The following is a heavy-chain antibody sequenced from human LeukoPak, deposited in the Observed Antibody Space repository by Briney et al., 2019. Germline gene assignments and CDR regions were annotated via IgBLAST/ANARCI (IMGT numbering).Heavy chain of an antibody. V-gene: IGHV4-39*01. D-gene: IGHD2-21*02. CDR1: GGSISSSSYY. CDR2: IYYSGST. Sequence: SETLSLTCTVSGGSISSSSYYWGWIRQPPGKGLEWIGSIYYSGSTYYNPSLKSRVTISVDTSKNQFSLKLSSVTAADTAVYYCASSYCGGDCYSARHWGQGTLVTVSS. J-gene: IGHJ4*02. CDR3: ASSYCGGDCYSARH.